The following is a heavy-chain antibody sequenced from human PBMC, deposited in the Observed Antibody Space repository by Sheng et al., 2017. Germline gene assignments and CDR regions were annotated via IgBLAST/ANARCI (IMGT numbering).Heavy chain of an antibody. CDR1: GFTVSSNY. CDR3: QLSARWAS. CDR2: IYSGGST. J-gene: IGHJ4*02. Sequence: EVQLVETGGGLIQPGGSLRLSCAASGFTVSSNYMSLVRQAPGKGLEWVSVIYSGGSTYYADSVKGRFTISRDNSKNTLYLQMNSLRAEDTAVYYCQLSARWASWGQGTLVTVSS. V-gene: IGHV3-53*02. D-gene: IGHD6-6*01.